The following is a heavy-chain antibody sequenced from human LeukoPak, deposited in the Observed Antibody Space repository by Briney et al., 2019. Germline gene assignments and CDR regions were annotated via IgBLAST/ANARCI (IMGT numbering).Heavy chain of an antibody. CDR3: ARVGYSGWNLEY. J-gene: IGHJ4*02. CDR2: INQGGSVK. D-gene: IGHD5-12*01. CDR1: GFTFRSYR. V-gene: IGHV3-7*01. Sequence: PGGSLRLSCAASGFTFRSYRMSWVRQAPGKGLEWVANINQGGSVKYYADSVKGRFTISRDDAKNSLYVQMNSLRDEDTAVYYCARVGYSGWNLEYWGQGTLVTVSS.